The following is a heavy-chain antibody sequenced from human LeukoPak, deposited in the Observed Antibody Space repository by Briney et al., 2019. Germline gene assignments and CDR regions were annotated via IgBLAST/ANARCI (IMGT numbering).Heavy chain of an antibody. J-gene: IGHJ4*02. CDR3: ARGEWLLHY. CDR2: VNPNSGGT. V-gene: IGHV1-2*06. CDR1: GYTFSDYY. Sequence: GASVKVSCKASGYTFSDYYMHWVRQAPGQGLEWMGRVNPNSGGTNYAQKFQGRVTMTRDTSISTAYMELSRLRSDDTAVYYCARGEWLLHYWGQGTLVTISS. D-gene: IGHD3-3*01.